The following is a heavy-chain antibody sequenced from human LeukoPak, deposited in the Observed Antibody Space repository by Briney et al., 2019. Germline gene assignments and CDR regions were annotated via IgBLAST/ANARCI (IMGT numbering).Heavy chain of an antibody. CDR1: GFTFSNYG. J-gene: IGHJ4*02. Sequence: GGSLRLSCAASGFTFSNYGMHWVRQAPGKGLEWVAVIWYDGSNKYYADSVKGRFTISRDNSKNTLYLQMNSLRAEDTAVYYCARENKALGGVDYWGQGTLVTVSS. V-gene: IGHV3-33*01. CDR3: ARENKALGGVDY. CDR2: IWYDGSNK. D-gene: IGHD2-8*02.